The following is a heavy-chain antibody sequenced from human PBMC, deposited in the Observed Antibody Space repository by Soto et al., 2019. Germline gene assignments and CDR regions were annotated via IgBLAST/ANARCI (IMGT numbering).Heavy chain of an antibody. Sequence: QVQLQESGPGLGRPSETLSLTCAVSGGSIRNYYWSWIRQPPGKALEWIGYIYYSGSTNSNPSLKSVVTISVDTSKNQFSLKLSSVTAADTAVYDCAGCHISTWGKGIESWGQGTLVTVAS. V-gene: IGHV4-59*01. J-gene: IGHJ4*02. CDR2: IYYSGST. CDR1: GGSIRNYY. CDR3: AGCHISTWGKGIES. D-gene: IGHD6-13*01.